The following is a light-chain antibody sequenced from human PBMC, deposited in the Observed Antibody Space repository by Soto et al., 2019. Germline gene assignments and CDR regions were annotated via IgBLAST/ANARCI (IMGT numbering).Light chain of an antibody. Sequence: QSALTQPPSASGSPGQSVTVSCTGTSSDIGGSNYVSWYQQHPGKAPKLIIYEVNKRPSGVPDRFSGSKSGNTASLTVSGLQAEDEADYFCSSNAGRPTVVFGGGTKVTVL. CDR2: EVN. CDR3: SSNAGRPTVV. V-gene: IGLV2-8*01. J-gene: IGLJ1*01. CDR1: SSDIGGSNY.